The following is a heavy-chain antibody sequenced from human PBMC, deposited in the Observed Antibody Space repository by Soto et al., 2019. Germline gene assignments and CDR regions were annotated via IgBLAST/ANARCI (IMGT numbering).Heavy chain of an antibody. CDR3: ARDFDSSSWYRLDH. V-gene: IGHV4-4*07. CDR2: IYTSGAA. Sequence: SETLSLTCTVSGGSIRTYYWSWIRQPAGKGLEWIGRIYTSGAANYSPSLKGRVIMAVDTAKNQLSLKVTSVTAADTAVYYCARDFDSSSWYRLDHWGQGTLVTVSS. J-gene: IGHJ4*02. D-gene: IGHD6-13*01. CDR1: GGSIRTYY.